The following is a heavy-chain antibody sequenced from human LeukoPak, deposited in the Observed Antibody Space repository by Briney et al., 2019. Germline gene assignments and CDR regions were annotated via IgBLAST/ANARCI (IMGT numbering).Heavy chain of an antibody. J-gene: IGHJ6*02. CDR2: IYYSGST. Sequence: PSETLSLTCTVSGGSISSYYWSWIRQPPGKGLEWIGYIYYSGSTNYNPSLKSRVTISVDTSKNQFSLKLSSVTAADTAVYYCASSPRSYYYYYGMDVWGQGTTVTVSS. CDR1: GGSISSYY. CDR3: ASSPRSYYYYYGMDV. V-gene: IGHV4-59*01.